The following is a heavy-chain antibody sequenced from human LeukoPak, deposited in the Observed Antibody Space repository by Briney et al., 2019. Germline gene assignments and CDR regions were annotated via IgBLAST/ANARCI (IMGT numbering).Heavy chain of an antibody. CDR1: GFTFSSYW. CDR2: IKQDGSEK. V-gene: IGHV3-7*01. Sequence: GGSLRLSCAAPGFTFSSYWMSWVRQAPGKGLEWVANIKQDGSEKYYVDSVKGRFTISRDNAKNSLYLQMNSLRAEDTAVYYCARDGRGRGVAMVRGVMPYYYYMDVWGKGTTVTVSS. CDR3: ARDGRGRGVAMVRGVMPYYYYMDV. J-gene: IGHJ6*03. D-gene: IGHD3-10*01.